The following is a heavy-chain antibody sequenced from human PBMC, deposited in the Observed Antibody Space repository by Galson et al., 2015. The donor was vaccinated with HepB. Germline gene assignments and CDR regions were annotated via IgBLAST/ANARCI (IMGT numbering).Heavy chain of an antibody. CDR1: GYIFSNYG. J-gene: IGHJ6*02. CDR3: ARYCSTASCFTYYYGMDV. V-gene: IGHV1-18*04. D-gene: IGHD2-2*01. Sequence: VSCKASGYIFSNYGTTWVRQAPGQGLEWMGYISAYNGNTNYAHNFQDRVTVTTDTSTSTAYMELRSLRSDDTAIYYCARYCSTASCFTYYYGMDVWGQGTTVTVSS. CDR2: ISAYNGNT.